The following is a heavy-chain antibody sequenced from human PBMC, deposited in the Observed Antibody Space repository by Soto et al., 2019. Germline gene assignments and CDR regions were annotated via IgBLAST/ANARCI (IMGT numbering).Heavy chain of an antibody. V-gene: IGHV3-66*01. D-gene: IGHD3-16*01. CDR3: ARGLGPATNYFAY. CDR1: GFTVSSHY. Sequence: EVQLVESGGGLSRFGGSLRLSCAASGFTVSSHYMNWVRQAPGRGLEWVSLFYSGSNTFYADSVKGRFTISRDNSKNMLYLQMHSLRAEDTAVYYCARGLGPATNYFAYWGQGTLVTVSS. J-gene: IGHJ4*02. CDR2: FYSGSNT.